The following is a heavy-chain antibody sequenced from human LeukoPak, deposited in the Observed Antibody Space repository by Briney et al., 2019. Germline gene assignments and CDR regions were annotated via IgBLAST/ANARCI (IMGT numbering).Heavy chain of an antibody. Sequence: SVKVSCKATGYTFSSYGLSWVRQAPGQGLEWMGGIIPIFGTANYAQKFQGRVTITADESTSTAYMELSSLRSEDTAVYYCARAVERTPPDYWGQGTLVTVSS. V-gene: IGHV1-69*13. CDR3: ARAVERTPPDY. CDR1: GYTFSSYG. J-gene: IGHJ4*02. CDR2: IIPIFGTA.